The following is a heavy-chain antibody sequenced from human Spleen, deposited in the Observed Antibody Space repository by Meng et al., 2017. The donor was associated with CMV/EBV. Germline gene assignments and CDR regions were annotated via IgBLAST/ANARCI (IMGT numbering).Heavy chain of an antibody. CDR1: GFTFSDYY. CDR3: ASLYYDFWSGYSPLDY. CDR2: ISSSGSTI. Sequence: GESLKISCAASGFTFSDYYMSWIRQAPGKGLEWVSYISSSGSTIYYADSVKGRFTISRDNAKNSLYLQMNSLRAEDTAVYYCASLYYDFWSGYSPLDYWGQGTLVTVSS. V-gene: IGHV3-11*01. J-gene: IGHJ4*02. D-gene: IGHD3-3*01.